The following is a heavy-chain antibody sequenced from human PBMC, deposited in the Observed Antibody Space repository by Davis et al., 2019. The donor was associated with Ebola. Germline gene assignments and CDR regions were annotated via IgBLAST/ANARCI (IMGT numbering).Heavy chain of an antibody. CDR2: INPNSGST. V-gene: IGHV1-2*04. D-gene: IGHD2-2*01. J-gene: IGHJ3*02. Sequence: ASVKVSCKASGYTFTSYDINWVRQAPGQGLEWMGWINPNSGSTNYAQKFEAWVTMTRDTSISTVYMELSRLRSDDTALYYCARVRSTTSSNDAFDIWGQGTMITVSS. CDR1: GYTFTSYD. CDR3: ARVRSTTSSNDAFDI.